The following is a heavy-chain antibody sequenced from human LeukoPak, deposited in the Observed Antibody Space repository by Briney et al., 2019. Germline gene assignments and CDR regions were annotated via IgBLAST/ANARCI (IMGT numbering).Heavy chain of an antibody. CDR2: ISGYNGHT. D-gene: IGHD2-2*01. CDR3: ARYASQRPFDY. Sequence: ASVKVSCKASGYTFTSYGISWVRQAPGQGLEWMGWISGYNGHTNYAQNLQGRVTMTTDTSTNTAYMELRSLRSDDTAVYYCARYASQRPFDYGGQGTLVTVSS. CDR1: GYTFTSYG. J-gene: IGHJ4*02. V-gene: IGHV1-18*01.